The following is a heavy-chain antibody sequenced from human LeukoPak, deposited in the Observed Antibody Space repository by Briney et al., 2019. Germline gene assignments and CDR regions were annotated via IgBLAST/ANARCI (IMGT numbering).Heavy chain of an antibody. CDR3: AGSIAAAGTAGEDWFDP. D-gene: IGHD6-13*01. V-gene: IGHV4-30-2*01. CDR2: IYHSGST. CDR1: GGSISSGGYS. Sequence: SQTLSLTCAVSGGSISSGGYSWSWIRQPPGKGLEWIGYIYHSGSTYYNPSLKSRVTISVDRSKNQFSLKPSSVTAADTAVYYCAGSIAAAGTAGEDWFDPWGQGTLATVPS. J-gene: IGHJ5*02.